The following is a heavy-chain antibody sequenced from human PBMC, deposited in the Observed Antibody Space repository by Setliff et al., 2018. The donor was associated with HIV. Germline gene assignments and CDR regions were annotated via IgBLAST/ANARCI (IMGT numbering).Heavy chain of an antibody. D-gene: IGHD3-22*01. CDR3: ARYYYDSSGYSYGMDV. V-gene: IGHV4-61*02. J-gene: IGHJ6*02. CDR2: IYTSGST. CDR1: GGSISSGSYY. Sequence: SETLSLTCTVSGGSISSGSYYWSWIRQPAGKGLEWIGRIYTSGSTNYNPSLKSRVTISVDTSKNQFSLNLSSVTAADTAVYYCARYYYDSSGYSYGMDVWGQGTTVTVSS.